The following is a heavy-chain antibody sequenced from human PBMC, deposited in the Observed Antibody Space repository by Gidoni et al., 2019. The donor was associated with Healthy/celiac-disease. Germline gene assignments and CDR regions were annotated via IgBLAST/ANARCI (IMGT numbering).Heavy chain of an antibody. CDR2: INHSGST. J-gene: IGHJ6*03. CDR3: ARGGPTMVRETRYYYYYYMDV. V-gene: IGHV4-34*01. Sequence: QVQLQQWGAGLLKPSETLSLTCAVYGGSFSGYYWRWIRQPPGKGLEWIGEINHSGSTNYNPSLKSRVTISVDTSKNQFSLKLSSVTAADTAVYYCARGGPTMVRETRYYYYYYMDVWGKGTTVTVSS. D-gene: IGHD3-10*01. CDR1: GGSFSGYY.